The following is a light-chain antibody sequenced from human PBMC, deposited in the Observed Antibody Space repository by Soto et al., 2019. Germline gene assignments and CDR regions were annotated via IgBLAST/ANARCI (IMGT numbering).Light chain of an antibody. Sequence: EIVMTQSPATLSVSPGERATLSCRANQSVSSNLAWYQQKPGQAPRLLIYGASSRATGIPDRFSGSGSGTDFTLTISRLEPEDFAVYYCQQYGNSPRTFGQGTKVDIK. CDR2: GAS. CDR1: QSVSSN. J-gene: IGKJ1*01. CDR3: QQYGNSPRT. V-gene: IGKV3-20*01.